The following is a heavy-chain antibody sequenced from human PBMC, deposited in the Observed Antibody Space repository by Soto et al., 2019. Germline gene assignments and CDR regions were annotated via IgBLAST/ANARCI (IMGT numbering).Heavy chain of an antibody. CDR3: ASYIAVVPAANWSACP. J-gene: IGHJ5*02. CDR2: ISGSGGST. CDR1: GFTFSSYA. V-gene: IGHV3-23*01. D-gene: IGHD2-2*01. Sequence: LRLSCAASGFTFSSYAMSWVRQAPGKGLEWVSAISGSGGSTYYADSVKGRFTISRDNSKNTLYLQMNSLRAEDTAVYYCASYIAVVPAANWSACPWGQGTLVTVSS.